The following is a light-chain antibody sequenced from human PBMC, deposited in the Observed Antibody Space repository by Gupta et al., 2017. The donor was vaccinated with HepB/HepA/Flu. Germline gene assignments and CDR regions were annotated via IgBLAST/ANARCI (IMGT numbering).Light chain of an antibody. CDR3: QQRDTTPLT. CDR1: QSISSY. V-gene: IGKV1-39*01. CDR2: AAS. Sequence: DIQMTQSPSSLSASVGDRVTITCRASQSISSYLNWYQQKPGKAPKFLIYAASSLKSGVPSRFSGSGSGTDFTLTISRLQPEDFATYYCQQRDTTPLTFGGGTKVEIK. J-gene: IGKJ4*01.